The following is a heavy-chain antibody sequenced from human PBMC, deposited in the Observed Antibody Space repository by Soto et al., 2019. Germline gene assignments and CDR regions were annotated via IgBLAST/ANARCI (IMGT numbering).Heavy chain of an antibody. J-gene: IGHJ6*02. CDR3: ARDPAVVVPAARGPPYGMDV. Sequence: GGSLRLSCAASGFIFSTYTMHWVRQAPGKGLEWVTVISYDGSNEYYADSVKGRFTISRDNSKNTLYLQMNSLRVEDTALYYCARDPAVVVPAARGPPYGMDVWGQGTTVTVSS. V-gene: IGHV3-30-3*01. CDR1: GFIFSTYT. CDR2: ISYDGSNE. D-gene: IGHD2-2*01.